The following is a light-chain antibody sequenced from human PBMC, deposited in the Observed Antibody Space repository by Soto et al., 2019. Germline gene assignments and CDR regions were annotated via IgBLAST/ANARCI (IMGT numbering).Light chain of an antibody. CDR1: QSISYF. V-gene: IGKV1-39*01. Sequence: DIQMTQSPSSLSASVGDRVTINCRASQSISYFLNWDKQKPGKAPKFLMFAASSLQSGVPSRFSGGGSGPDFTFTISILQPENFATYYCQQSYSTPRTFGQGTKVEIK. J-gene: IGKJ1*01. CDR3: QQSYSTPRT. CDR2: AAS.